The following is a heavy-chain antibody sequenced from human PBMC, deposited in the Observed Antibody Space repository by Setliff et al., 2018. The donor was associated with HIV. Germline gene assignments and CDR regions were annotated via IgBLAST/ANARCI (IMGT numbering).Heavy chain of an antibody. J-gene: IGHJ4*02. D-gene: IGHD3-9*01. CDR3: ARSQGYFDWLSLGAFDY. CDR2: INAGNGNT. CDR1: GYTFSSNA. V-gene: IGHV1-3*01. Sequence: ASVKVSCKASGYTFSSNAIHWVRQAPGQSLEWMGWINAGNGNTKYSQKFQGRVSITRDTSASTVHMELSSLRSEDTAIYYCARSQGYFDWLSLGAFDYWGQGTLVT.